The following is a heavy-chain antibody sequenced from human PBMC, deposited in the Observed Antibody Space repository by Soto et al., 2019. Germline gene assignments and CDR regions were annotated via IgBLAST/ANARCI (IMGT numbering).Heavy chain of an antibody. CDR3: ARGERSLRDGYSQYNWFDP. D-gene: IGHD5-18*01. CDR1: GGTFSSYA. CDR2: IIPIFGTA. J-gene: IGHJ5*02. V-gene: IGHV1-69*13. Sequence: ASVKVSCKASGGTFSSYAISWVRQAPGQGLEWMGGIIPIFGTANYAQKFQGRVTITADESTSTAYMELSSLRSEDTAVYYCARGERSLRDGYSQYNWFDPWGQGTLVPVSS.